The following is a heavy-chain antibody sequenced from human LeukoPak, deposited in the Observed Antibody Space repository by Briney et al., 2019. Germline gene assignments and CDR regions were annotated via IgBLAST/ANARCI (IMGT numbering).Heavy chain of an antibody. Sequence: GGSLRLSCVASGFTFSSYEMNWVREAPGKGLEWVSYISSNGTTIYYADSVKGRFTLSRDNAKKSLYVQMNSLRAEDTAVYYCVRDRGWLSNPGYFDYWGRGILVTVSS. CDR2: ISSNGTTI. J-gene: IGHJ4*02. D-gene: IGHD3-22*01. CDR1: GFTFSSYE. CDR3: VRDRGWLSNPGYFDY. V-gene: IGHV3-48*03.